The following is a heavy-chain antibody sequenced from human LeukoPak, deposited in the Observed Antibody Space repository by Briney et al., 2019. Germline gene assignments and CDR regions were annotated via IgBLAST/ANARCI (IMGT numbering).Heavy chain of an antibody. D-gene: IGHD6-19*01. CDR3: ARVGDSSGWFFDY. J-gene: IGHJ4*02. CDR2: INPGDGGA. V-gene: IGHV1-46*01. Sequence: ASVKVSCKASGYTFTNYYMHWLRQAPGQGLEWMGIINPGDGGATYAQNFQGRVTMTRDTSTNTVYMELSSLRSVDTAVYYCARVGDSSGWFFDYWGQGTLVTVSS. CDR1: GYTFTNYY.